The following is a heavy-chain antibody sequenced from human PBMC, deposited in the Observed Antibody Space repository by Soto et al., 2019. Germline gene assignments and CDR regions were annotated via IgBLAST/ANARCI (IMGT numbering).Heavy chain of an antibody. V-gene: IGHV1-3*01. CDR1: GSTFTSYA. CDR3: ARDFTYYDILTGYYTDYFEY. J-gene: IGHJ4*02. Sequence: ASGKVSCKASGSTFTSYAMHWVRQAPGQRLEWMGRINACNSNTKYSQKIQGRVNITRDTSASTAYMEASSLRSEDKAEDYYARDFTYYDILTGYYTDYFEYWGQGSRVSTSS. CDR2: INACNSNT. D-gene: IGHD3-9*01.